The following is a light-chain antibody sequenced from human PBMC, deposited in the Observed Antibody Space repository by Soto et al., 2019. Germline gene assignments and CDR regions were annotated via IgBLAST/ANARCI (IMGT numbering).Light chain of an antibody. J-gene: IGKJ2*01. CDR2: KAS. CDR3: QQYNSYSAYT. CDR1: QSISNW. V-gene: IGKV1-5*03. Sequence: DFQMTQSPSTLSASVGDRVTITCRASQSISNWLAWYQQKPGKAPKLLIYKASSLETGVPSRFSGSGSGTEFTLTISSLQPDDFATYYCQQYNSYSAYTFGQGTKLEIK.